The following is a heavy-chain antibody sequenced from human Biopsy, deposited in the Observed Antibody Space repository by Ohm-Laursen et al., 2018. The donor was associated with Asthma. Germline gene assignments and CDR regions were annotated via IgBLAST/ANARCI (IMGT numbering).Heavy chain of an antibody. CDR3: ARVDGVVEPATRMGGMDV. Sequence: SLRLSCTASGFSFSSYGMHWVRQTPGKGLEWVAVISFDGTNKYYADSVKGRFTISRDNSKNTLDLQMNSLSAEDSAVYYCARVDGVVEPATRMGGMDVWGQGTTVAVSS. V-gene: IGHV3-30*03. J-gene: IGHJ6*02. CDR1: GFSFSSYG. CDR2: ISFDGTNK. D-gene: IGHD2-15*01.